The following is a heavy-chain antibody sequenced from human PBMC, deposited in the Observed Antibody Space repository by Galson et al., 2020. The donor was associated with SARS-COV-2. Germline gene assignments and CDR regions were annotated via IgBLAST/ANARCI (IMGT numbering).Heavy chain of an antibody. CDR1: GFTFSSYA. J-gene: IGHJ4*02. D-gene: IGHD3-10*01. Sequence: GGSLRLSCAASGFTFSSYAMHWVRQAPGKGLEWVAVISYDGSNKYYADSVKGRFTISRDNSKNTLYLQMNSLRAEDTAVYYCALSRSGSYFLPFDYWGQGTLVTVSS. CDR2: ISYDGSNK. CDR3: ALSRSGSYFLPFDY. V-gene: IGHV3-30*04.